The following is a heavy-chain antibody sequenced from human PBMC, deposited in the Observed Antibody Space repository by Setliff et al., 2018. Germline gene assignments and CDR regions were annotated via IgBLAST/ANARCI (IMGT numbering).Heavy chain of an antibody. CDR1: GGSISSSSYY. D-gene: IGHD2-8*01. J-gene: IGHJ3*02. CDR2: IYYSGST. V-gene: IGHV4-39*07. Sequence: SETLSLTCTVSGGSISSSSYYWGWIRQPPGKGLEWIGSIYYSGSTYYNPSLKSRVTISVDTSKNQFSLKLSSVTAADTAVYYCARGKWYDAFDIWGQGTMVTVSS. CDR3: ARGKWYDAFDI.